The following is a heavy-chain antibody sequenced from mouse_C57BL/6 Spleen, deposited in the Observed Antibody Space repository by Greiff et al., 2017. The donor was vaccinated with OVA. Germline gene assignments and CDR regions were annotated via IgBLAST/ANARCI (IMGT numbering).Heavy chain of an antibody. J-gene: IGHJ2*01. CDR3: ARGSGYGSSPLFDY. CDR2: INPSTGGT. V-gene: IGHV1-42*01. D-gene: IGHD1-1*01. CDR1: GYSFTGYY. Sequence: EVQLQQSGPELVKPGASVKISCKASGYSFTGYYMNWVKQSPETSLAWIGEINPSTGGTTYNQKFKAKATLTVDKSSSTAYMQIESLTSDDSAVEYCARGSGYGSSPLFDYWGQGTTLTVSS.